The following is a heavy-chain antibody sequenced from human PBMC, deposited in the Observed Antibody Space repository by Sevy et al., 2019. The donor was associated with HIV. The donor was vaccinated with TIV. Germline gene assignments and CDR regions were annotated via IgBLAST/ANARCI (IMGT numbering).Heavy chain of an antibody. Sequence: GGSLRLSCAASGFTFSSYGMHWVRQAPGKGLEWVAVISYDGSNKYYADSVKGRFTISRDNSKNTLYLQMNSQRAEDKAVYYYAKGIMDPYSSSSPPGYYYGMDVWGQGTTVTVSS. J-gene: IGHJ6*02. CDR3: AKGIMDPYSSSSPPGYYYGMDV. CDR2: ISYDGSNK. V-gene: IGHV3-30*18. D-gene: IGHD6-6*01. CDR1: GFTFSSYG.